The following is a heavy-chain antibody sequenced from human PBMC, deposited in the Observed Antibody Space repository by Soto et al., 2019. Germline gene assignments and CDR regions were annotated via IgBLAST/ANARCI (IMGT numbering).Heavy chain of an antibody. CDR1: GYTFTGYY. J-gene: IGHJ6*03. Sequence: ASVKVSCKASGYTFTGYYMHWVRQAPGQGLEWMGWINPNSGGTNYAQKFQGWVTMTRDTSISTAYMELSRLRSDDTAVYYCARGYYGLIIGTTSPPYYYYYMDAWGKGPTVTVSS. CDR2: INPNSGGT. V-gene: IGHV1-2*04. CDR3: ARGYYGLIIGTTSPPYYYYYMDA. D-gene: IGHD1-7*01.